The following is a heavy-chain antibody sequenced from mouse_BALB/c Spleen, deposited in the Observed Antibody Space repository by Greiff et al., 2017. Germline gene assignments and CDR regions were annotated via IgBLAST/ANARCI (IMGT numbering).Heavy chain of an antibody. CDR2: INPSTGYT. V-gene: IGHV1-7*01. Sequence: VQLQQSGAELAKPGASVKMSCKASGYTFTSYWMHWVKQRPGQGLEWIGYINPSTGYTEYNQKFKDKATLTADKSSSTAYMQLSSLTSEDSAVYYCARKDYRYDGPVAYWGQGTLVTVSA. D-gene: IGHD2-14*01. CDR1: GYTFTSYW. J-gene: IGHJ3*01. CDR3: ARKDYRYDGPVAY.